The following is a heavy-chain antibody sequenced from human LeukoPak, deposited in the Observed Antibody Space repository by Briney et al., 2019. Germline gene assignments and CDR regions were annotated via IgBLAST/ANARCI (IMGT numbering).Heavy chain of an antibody. CDR1: GGSISSGSYY. V-gene: IGHV4-61*02. Sequence: SQTLSLTCTVSGGSISSGSYYWSWIPPPAGKGLVWIGRIYTSGSNNYNPSLKSRVTISVDTSKNQFSLKLSSVTAADTAVYYCARDRYYYDSSGYYDHWYFDLWGRGTLVTVSS. J-gene: IGHJ2*01. D-gene: IGHD3-22*01. CDR2: IYTSGSN. CDR3: ARDRYYYDSSGYYDHWYFDL.